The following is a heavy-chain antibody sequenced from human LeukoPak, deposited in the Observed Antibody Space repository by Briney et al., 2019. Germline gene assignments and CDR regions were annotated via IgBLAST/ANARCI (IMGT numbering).Heavy chain of an antibody. Sequence: GGSLGLSCAASGFTFSSSAMSWVRQAPGKGLEWVSAISNNGGYTYYADSVQGRFTISRDNSKSTLCLQMNSLRAEDTAVYYCAKQLGYCSDGSCYFPYWGQGTLVTVSP. CDR1: GFTFSSSA. CDR3: AKQLGYCSDGSCYFPY. D-gene: IGHD2-15*01. J-gene: IGHJ4*02. V-gene: IGHV3-23*01. CDR2: ISNNGGYT.